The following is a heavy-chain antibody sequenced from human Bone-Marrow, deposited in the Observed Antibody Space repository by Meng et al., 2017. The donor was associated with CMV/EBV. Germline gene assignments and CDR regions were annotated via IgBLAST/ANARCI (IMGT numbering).Heavy chain of an antibody. CDR1: GYRLTSYG. J-gene: IGHJ4*02. CDR2: INPYTGST. CDR3: ARSSPGYFDFWSGPDY. V-gene: IGHV1-18*01. D-gene: IGHD3-3*01. Sequence: ASVKVSCKASGYRLTSYGINWVRQAPGQGLEWMGWINPYTGSTDYLQKFQDRVTMTTDTSTSTAYMELRSLRSDDTAVYYCARSSPGYFDFWSGPDYWGQGTRVTVYS.